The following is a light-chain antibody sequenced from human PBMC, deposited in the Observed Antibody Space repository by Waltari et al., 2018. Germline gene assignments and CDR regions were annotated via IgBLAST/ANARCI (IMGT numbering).Light chain of an antibody. J-gene: IGKJ4*01. Sequence: DIQMTQSPSSLSASAGDRLPITCRASQHIDTYLIWYLQRPGKAPNLLIYAASTLQSGVPPRFGGSGSGTEFTLTITSLQLDDFGTYFCQQSHSSPLTFGGGTKVE. V-gene: IGKV1-39*01. CDR3: QQSHSSPLT. CDR2: AAS. CDR1: QHIDTY.